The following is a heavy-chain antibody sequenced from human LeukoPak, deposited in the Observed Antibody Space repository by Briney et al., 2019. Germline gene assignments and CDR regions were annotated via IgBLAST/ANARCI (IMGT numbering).Heavy chain of an antibody. CDR2: IIPIFGTA. D-gene: IGHD3-3*01. CDR3: ARALFFGVVPTSNYYYYYMDV. CDR1: GGTFSSYA. Sequence: SVKVSCKASGGTFSSYAISWVRQAPGQGLEWMGGIIPIFGTANYAQKFQGRVTITADESTSTAYMELSSLRSEDTAVYYCARALFFGVVPTSNYYYYYMDVWGKGTTVTVSS. J-gene: IGHJ6*03. V-gene: IGHV1-69*01.